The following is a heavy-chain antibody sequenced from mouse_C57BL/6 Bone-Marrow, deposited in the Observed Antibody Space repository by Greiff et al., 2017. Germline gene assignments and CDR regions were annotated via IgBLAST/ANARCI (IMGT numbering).Heavy chain of an antibody. J-gene: IGHJ4*01. D-gene: IGHD1-1*01. CDR1: GFTFSSYT. CDR3: ARRDGSSRDYYAMDY. CDR2: ISGGGGNT. V-gene: IGHV5-9*01. Sequence: DVQLVESGGGLVKPGGSLKLSCAASGFTFSSYTMSWVRQTPEKRLEWVATISGGGGNTYYPDSVKGRFTISRDNAKNTLYLPMSSLRSEDTALYYCARRDGSSRDYYAMDYWGQGTSVTVSS.